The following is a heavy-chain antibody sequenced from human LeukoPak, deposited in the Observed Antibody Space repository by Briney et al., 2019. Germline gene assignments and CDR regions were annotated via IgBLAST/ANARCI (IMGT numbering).Heavy chain of an antibody. CDR1: GFTVSSNY. J-gene: IGHJ6*02. D-gene: IGHD3-10*01. V-gene: IGHV3-53*01. CDR2: IYDSGTT. CDR3: AKAGVGDYYGMDV. Sequence: GGSLRLSCAASGFTVSSNYMSWVRQAPGKGLEWVSIIYDSGTTHYADSVKGRFTISRDNLKNTLYLQMNSLRAEDTAVYYCAKAGVGDYYGMDVWGQGTTVTVSS.